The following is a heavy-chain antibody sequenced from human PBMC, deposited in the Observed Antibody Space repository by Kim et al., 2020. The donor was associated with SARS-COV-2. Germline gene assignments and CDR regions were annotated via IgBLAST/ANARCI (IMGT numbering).Heavy chain of an antibody. V-gene: IGHV5-51*01. CDR3: ARLGIVGATTYYYYYGMDV. CDR1: GYSFTSYW. CDR2: IYPGDSDT. J-gene: IGHJ6*02. Sequence: GESLKISCKGSGYSFTSYWIGWVRQMPGKGLEWMGIIYPGDSDTRYSPSFQGQVTISADKSISTAYLQWSSLKASDTAMYYCARLGIVGATTYYYYYGMDVWGQGTTVTVSS. D-gene: IGHD1-26*01.